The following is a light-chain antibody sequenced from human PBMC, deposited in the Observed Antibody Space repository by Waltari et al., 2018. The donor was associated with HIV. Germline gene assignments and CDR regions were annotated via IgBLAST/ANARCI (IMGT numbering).Light chain of an antibody. CDR3: CSYADTFFVL. CDR2: DVN. V-gene: IGLV2-11*01. Sequence: QSALTQPRSVSGSPGQSVTISCTGTSSDIGAYNYFSWYQHHPDKGPKLFIYDVNKTPSGVPDRFSGSKSGNTASLTISALQAEDEADYYCCSYADTFFVLFGGRTKLTVL. CDR1: SSDIGAYNY. J-gene: IGLJ2*01.